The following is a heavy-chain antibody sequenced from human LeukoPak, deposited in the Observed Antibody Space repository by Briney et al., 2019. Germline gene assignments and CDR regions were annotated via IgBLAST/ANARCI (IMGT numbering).Heavy chain of an antibody. J-gene: IGHJ4*02. CDR1: GFTFDDYA. CDR3: AKGQQMWLVFFDY. Sequence: GRSLRLSCAASGFTFDDYAMHWVRQAPGKGLEWVSGISWNSGNIGYADSVKGRFTISRDNAKNSLYLQMNSQRAEDTALYYCAKGQQMWLVFFDYWGQGTLVTVSS. CDR2: ISWNSGNI. V-gene: IGHV3-9*01. D-gene: IGHD5-18*01.